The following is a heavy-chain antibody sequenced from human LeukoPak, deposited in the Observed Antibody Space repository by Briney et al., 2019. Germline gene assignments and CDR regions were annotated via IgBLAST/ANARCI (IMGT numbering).Heavy chain of an antibody. Sequence: GGSLRLSCAAPGFAFSSYGMHWVRQAPGKGLEWVAFIRYDGSNKYYADSVKGRFTISRDNSKNTLYLQMNSLRAEDTAVYYCAKDQGYCSSTSCHLGEYYFDYWGQGTLVTVSS. D-gene: IGHD2-2*01. CDR3: AKDQGYCSSTSCHLGEYYFDY. V-gene: IGHV3-30*02. J-gene: IGHJ4*02. CDR2: IRYDGSNK. CDR1: GFAFSSYG.